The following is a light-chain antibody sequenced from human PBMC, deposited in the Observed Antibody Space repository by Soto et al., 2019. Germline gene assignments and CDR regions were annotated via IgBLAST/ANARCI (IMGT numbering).Light chain of an antibody. CDR3: HQYNSYPYT. CDR1: QSISSW. V-gene: IGKV1-5*03. J-gene: IGKJ2*01. Sequence: DIQMTQSPSTLSASVGDRVTITCRASQSISSWLDWYQQKPGKAPKLLIYKASSLESGVPSRFSGSGSGTEFTLTISSLQPDDFATYYCHQYNSYPYTFGQGTKLEIK. CDR2: KAS.